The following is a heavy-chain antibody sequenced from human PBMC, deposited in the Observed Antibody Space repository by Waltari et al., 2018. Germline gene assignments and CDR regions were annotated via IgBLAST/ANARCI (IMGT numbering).Heavy chain of an antibody. CDR3: ARDGYSSNYFDN. V-gene: IGHV7-4-1*02. D-gene: IGHD6-13*01. CDR2: INTKTGNP. CDR1: GYTFTSYA. Sequence: QVQLVQSGSELKKPGASVKVSCKASGYTFTSYAVNCLRPAPGQRPEWVGWINTKTGNPRFAQGFTGRAVLSLDTSVSTAYLQINSLKAEDTAVYFCARDGYSSNYFDNWGQGTLVTVSS. J-gene: IGHJ4*02.